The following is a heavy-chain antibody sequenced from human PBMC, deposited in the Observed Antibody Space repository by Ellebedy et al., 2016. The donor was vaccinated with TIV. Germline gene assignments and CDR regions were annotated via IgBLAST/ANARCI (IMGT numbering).Heavy chain of an antibody. CDR2: IYYSGST. V-gene: IGHV4-31*03. Sequence: SETLSLXXTVSGGSISSGGYYWSWIRQHPGKGLEWIGYIYYSGSTYYNPSLKSRVTISVDRSKNQFSLKLSSVTAADTAVYYCARAVGGTAYYFDYWGQGTLVTVSS. CDR3: ARAVGGTAYYFDY. D-gene: IGHD1-1*01. CDR1: GGSISSGGYY. J-gene: IGHJ4*02.